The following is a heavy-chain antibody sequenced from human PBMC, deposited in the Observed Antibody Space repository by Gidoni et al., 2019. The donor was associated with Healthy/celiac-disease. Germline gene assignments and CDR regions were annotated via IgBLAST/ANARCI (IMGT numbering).Heavy chain of an antibody. V-gene: IGHV3-13*01. J-gene: IGHJ4*02. Sequence: EVQLVESGGGLVQPGGSLRLSCAASGFTFSSYDMHWVRQATGKGLEWVSAIGTAGDTYYPGSVKGRFTISRENAKNSLYLQMTSLRAEDTAVYYCARSIAVAGMVFDYWGQGTLVTVSS. CDR1: GFTFSSYD. CDR2: IGTAGDT. D-gene: IGHD6-19*01. CDR3: ARSIAVAGMVFDY.